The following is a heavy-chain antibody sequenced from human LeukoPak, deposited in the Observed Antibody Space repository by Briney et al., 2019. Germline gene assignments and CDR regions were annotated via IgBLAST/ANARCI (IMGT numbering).Heavy chain of an antibody. D-gene: IGHD3-10*01. J-gene: IGHJ4*02. CDR1: GGSIYSGGYY. Sequence: SETLSLTCTVSGGSIYSGGYYWSWIRQHPGKGLEWIGYIYYTGSTYYNPSLKSRVAISVDTSKNQFSLILSSVTAADTAVYYCARNADGSGNLLPFYFDYWGPGTLVTVSS. CDR3: ARNADGSGNLLPFYFDY. CDR2: IYYTGST. V-gene: IGHV4-31*03.